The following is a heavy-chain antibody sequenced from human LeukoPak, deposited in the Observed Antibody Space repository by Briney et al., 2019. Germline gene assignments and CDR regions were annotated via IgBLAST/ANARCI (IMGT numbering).Heavy chain of an antibody. CDR3: ARRSVILTYYYDSSGLSYFDY. V-gene: IGHV3-23*01. CDR2: ISGSGGST. Sequence: GGSLRLSCAASGFTFSSYAMSWVRQAPGKGLEWVSAISGSGGSTYYADSVKGRFTISRDNSKNTLYLQMNSLRAEDTAVYHCARRSVILTYYYDSSGLSYFDYWGQGTLVTVSS. J-gene: IGHJ4*02. CDR1: GFTFSSYA. D-gene: IGHD3-22*01.